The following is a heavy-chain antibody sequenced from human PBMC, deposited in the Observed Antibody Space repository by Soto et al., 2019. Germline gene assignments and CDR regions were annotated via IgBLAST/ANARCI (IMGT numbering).Heavy chain of an antibody. J-gene: IGHJ6*02. V-gene: IGHV2-5*01. CDR2: IYWNDDK. CDR1: GFSLSTSGVG. CDR3: AHNFRIYYYYGMDV. Sequence: SGPTLVNPTQTLTLTCTFSGFSLSTSGVGVGWIRQPPGKALEWLALIYWNDDKRYSPSLKSGLTITKDTSKNQVVLTMTNMDPVDTATYYCAHNFRIYYYYGMDVWGQGTTVTVSS. D-gene: IGHD3-3*01.